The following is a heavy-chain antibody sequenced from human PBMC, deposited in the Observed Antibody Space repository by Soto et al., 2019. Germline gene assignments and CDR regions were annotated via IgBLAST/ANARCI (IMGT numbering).Heavy chain of an antibody. J-gene: IGHJ4*02. CDR1: GFTFNNYA. V-gene: IGHV3-23*01. Sequence: GGSLRLSCAASGFTFNNYAMSWVRQAPGKGLEWVSAISSSGYSTYYADSVKGRFTISRDNSKNTVYLQMNNLRAEDTAVYYCAKGSVVVAAKFDSWGQGTLVTVSS. CDR3: AKGSVVVAAKFDS. CDR2: ISSSGYST. D-gene: IGHD2-21*02.